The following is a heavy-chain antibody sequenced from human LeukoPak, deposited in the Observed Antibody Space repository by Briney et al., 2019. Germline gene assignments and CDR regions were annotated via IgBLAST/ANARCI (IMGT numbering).Heavy chain of an antibody. Sequence: SETLSLTRTVSGGSISSYYWSWIRQPPGKGLEWIGYIYYSGSTNYNPSLKSRVTISVDTSENQFSLKLSSVTAADTAVYYCARGGLIAAAGFPPYMDVWGKGTTVTVSS. CDR1: GGSISSYY. J-gene: IGHJ6*03. D-gene: IGHD6-13*01. CDR3: ARGGLIAAAGFPPYMDV. CDR2: IYYSGST. V-gene: IGHV4-59*01.